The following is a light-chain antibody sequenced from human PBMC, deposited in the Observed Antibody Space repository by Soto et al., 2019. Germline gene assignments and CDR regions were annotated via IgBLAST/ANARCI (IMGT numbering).Light chain of an antibody. V-gene: IGKV1-12*01. CDR1: QDITSW. Sequence: DIQMTQSPSSVSASVGDRVTITCRASQDITSWLTWYQQKPGKAPKVLIYIASRLQSGVPSRFSGRESGTDFSLTINNLQPEDCATYFCQQSKTFPLTFGGGTKVEMK. CDR3: QQSKTFPLT. CDR2: IAS. J-gene: IGKJ4*01.